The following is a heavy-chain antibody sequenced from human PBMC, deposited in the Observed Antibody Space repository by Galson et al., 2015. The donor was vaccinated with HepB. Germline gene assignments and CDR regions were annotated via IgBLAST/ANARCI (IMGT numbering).Heavy chain of an antibody. J-gene: IGHJ6*02. CDR3: AKDEEYCSSTSCYHYYYYYGMDV. CDR2: ISYDGSNK. V-gene: IGHV3-30*18. CDR1: GFTFSSYG. Sequence: SLRLSCAASGFTFSSYGMHWVRQAPGKGLEWVAVISYDGSNKYYADSVKGRFTISRDNSKNTLYLQMNSLRAEDTAVYYCAKDEEYCSSTSCYHYYYYYGMDVWGQGTTVTVSS. D-gene: IGHD2-2*01.